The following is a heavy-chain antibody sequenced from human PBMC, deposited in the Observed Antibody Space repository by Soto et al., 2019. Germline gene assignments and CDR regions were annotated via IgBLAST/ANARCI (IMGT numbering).Heavy chain of an antibody. CDR1: GFTFGSYA. CDR3: ARDQYPTVTSSYFL. Sequence: PGGSLRLSCTASGFTFGSYAVSWVRQAPGEGLEWASVISGSGDTTYYAESVKGRFTISRDNSKNTLYLQMNSLRAEDTAVYYCARDQYPTVTSSYFLWGQGTLVTVSS. J-gene: IGHJ4*02. D-gene: IGHD4-17*01. V-gene: IGHV3-23*01. CDR2: ISGSGDTT.